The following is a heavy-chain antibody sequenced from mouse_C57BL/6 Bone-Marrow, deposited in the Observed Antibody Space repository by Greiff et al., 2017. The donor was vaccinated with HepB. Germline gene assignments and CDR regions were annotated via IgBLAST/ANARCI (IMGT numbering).Heavy chain of an antibody. V-gene: IGHV1-82*01. CDR2: IYPGDGDT. J-gene: IGHJ1*03. CDR3: ARWDGSSYGYFDV. Sequence: VQLQESGPELVKPGASVKISCKASGYAFSSSWMNWVKQRPGKGLEWIGRIYPGDGDTNYNGKFKGKATLTADKSSSTAYMQLSSLTSEDSAVYFCARWDGSSYGYFDVWGTGTTVTVSS. CDR1: GYAFSSSW. D-gene: IGHD1-1*01.